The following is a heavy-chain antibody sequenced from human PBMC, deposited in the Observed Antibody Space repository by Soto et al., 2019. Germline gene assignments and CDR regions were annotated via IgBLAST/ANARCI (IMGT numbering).Heavy chain of an antibody. CDR3: ARAPSTTYYDFWSGYGKAYGMDV. Sequence: SVTLALTCRVAGGSISSYYSIWFRPPPGKGLEWIGYIYYSGSTNYNPSLKSRVTISVDTSKNQFSLKLSSVTAADTAVYYCARAPSTTYYDFWSGYGKAYGMDVWGQGTTVTVS. CDR1: GGSISSYY. CDR2: IYYSGST. J-gene: IGHJ6*02. D-gene: IGHD3-3*01. V-gene: IGHV4-59*01.